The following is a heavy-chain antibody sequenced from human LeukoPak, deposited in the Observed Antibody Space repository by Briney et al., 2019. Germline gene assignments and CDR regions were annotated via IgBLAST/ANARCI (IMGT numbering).Heavy chain of an antibody. Sequence: SETLSLTCTVSGGSISSSHYYWGWIRQPPGKGLEWIGTIYYSGTTYYNPSLESRVTISEDASKNQFSLTLKSVTAADTAVYYCARQISDYYYYYIDVWGKGTTVTVSS. CDR3: ARQISDYYYYYIDV. D-gene: IGHD3-10*01. J-gene: IGHJ6*03. CDR1: GGSISSSHYY. CDR2: IYYSGTT. V-gene: IGHV4-39*01.